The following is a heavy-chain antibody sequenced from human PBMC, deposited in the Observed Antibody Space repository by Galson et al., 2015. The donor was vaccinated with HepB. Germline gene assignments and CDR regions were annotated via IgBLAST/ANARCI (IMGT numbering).Heavy chain of an antibody. CDR3: ACGGDTGWFDP. J-gene: IGHJ5*02. CDR2: INPNSGDR. Sequence: SVKVSCKASGYTLSDYYMHWVRQAPGQGLEWMGRINPNSGDRKYAQKFQGRVTMTGDTSISTAYMEVSWLRSDDTALYYCACGGDTGWFDPWGQGTLVIVSS. V-gene: IGHV1-2*06. CDR1: GYTLSDYY. D-gene: IGHD2-21*01.